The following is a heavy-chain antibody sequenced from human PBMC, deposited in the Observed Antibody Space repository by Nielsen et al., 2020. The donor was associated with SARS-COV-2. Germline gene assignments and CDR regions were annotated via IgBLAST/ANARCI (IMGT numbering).Heavy chain of an antibody. CDR3: ARITYYYDSSGYFPWYYFDY. CDR2: IYYSGST. CDR1: GGSISSSSYY. V-gene: IGHV4-39*01. J-gene: IGHJ4*02. D-gene: IGHD3-22*01. Sequence: SETLSLTCTVSGGSISSSSYYWGWIRQPPGKGLEWIGSIYYSGSTYYNPSLKSRVTISVDTSKNQFSLKLSSATAADTAVYYCARITYYYDSSGYFPWYYFDYWGQGTLVTVSS.